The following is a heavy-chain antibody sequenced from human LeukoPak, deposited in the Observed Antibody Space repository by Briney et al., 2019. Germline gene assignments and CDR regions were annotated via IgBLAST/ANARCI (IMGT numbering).Heavy chain of an antibody. CDR1: GFSLSTSGMR. D-gene: IGHD3-3*01. J-gene: IGHJ4*02. CDR2: IDWDDDK. V-gene: IGHV2-70*04. CDR3: ARNFGYYDFWSGYYLGSGYFDY. Sequence: SGPALVKPTQTLTQTCTFSGFSLSTSGMRVSWIRQPPGKALEWLARIDWDDDKFYSTSLKTRLTISKDTSKSQVVLTMTNMDPVDTATYYCARNFGYYDFWSGYYLGSGYFDYWGQGTLVTVSS.